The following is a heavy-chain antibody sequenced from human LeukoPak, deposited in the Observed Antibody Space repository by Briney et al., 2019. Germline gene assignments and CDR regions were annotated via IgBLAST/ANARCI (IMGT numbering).Heavy chain of an antibody. CDR1: GGSISSSSYY. J-gene: IGHJ5*02. V-gene: IGHV4-39*01. Sequence: PSETLSLTCTVSGGSISSSSYYWGWLRQPPGKGLEWIGSIYYSGSTYYNPSLKSRVTISVATSKNQFSLKLSSATAADTAVYYCARLYYDFWSGPAYNWFDPLGQGTLVTVSS. CDR3: ARLYYDFWSGPAYNWFDP. D-gene: IGHD3-3*01. CDR2: IYYSGST.